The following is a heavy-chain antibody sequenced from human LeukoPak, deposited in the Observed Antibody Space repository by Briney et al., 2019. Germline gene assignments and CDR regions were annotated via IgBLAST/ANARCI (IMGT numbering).Heavy chain of an antibody. CDR3: ARVGYDSSGYFAY. V-gene: IGHV3-21*01. Sequence: GGSLRLSCATSGFTFSSYGMNWVRQAPGEGLEWVSYISSSSSYIYQADSVKGRFTVSRDNAKNSLFPQMNSLRAEDTAVYYCARVGYDSSGYFAYWGQGTLVTVSS. CDR2: ISSSSSYI. CDR1: GFTFSSYG. D-gene: IGHD3-22*01. J-gene: IGHJ4*02.